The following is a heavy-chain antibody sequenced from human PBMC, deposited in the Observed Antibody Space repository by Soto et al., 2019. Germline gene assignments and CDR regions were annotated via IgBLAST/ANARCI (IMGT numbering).Heavy chain of an antibody. V-gene: IGHV1-3*01. Sequence: QVRLVQSGAEVRKPGASVKVSCKASGYTFSSYVMHWVRQAPGQRLEWMGWINAGNGDTKYSQKFQGRVTITRDSPASTAYMELSSLTSEDTAVYYCARDQPHTGHDFWGQGTLVTVSS. CDR2: INAGNGDT. D-gene: IGHD3-10*01. J-gene: IGHJ4*02. CDR1: GYTFSSYV. CDR3: ARDQPHTGHDF.